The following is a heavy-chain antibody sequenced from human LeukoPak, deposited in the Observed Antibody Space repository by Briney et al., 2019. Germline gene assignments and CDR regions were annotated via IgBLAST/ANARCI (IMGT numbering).Heavy chain of an antibody. V-gene: IGHV1-46*01. Sequence: GESLKISCKGSGYTFTSYYMHWVRQAPGQGLEWMGIINPSVGSTSFAQKFQGRVTMTSDTSTSTVYMELSSLRSEDTAVYYCARDQQWLITGEDAFDIWGQGTMVTVSS. D-gene: IGHD6-19*01. CDR3: ARDQQWLITGEDAFDI. CDR2: INPSVGST. CDR1: GYTFTSYY. J-gene: IGHJ3*02.